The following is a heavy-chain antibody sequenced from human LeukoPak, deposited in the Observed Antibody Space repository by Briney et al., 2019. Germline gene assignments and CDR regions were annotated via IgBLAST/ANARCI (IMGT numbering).Heavy chain of an antibody. V-gene: IGHV3-33*01. D-gene: IGHD1-14*01. J-gene: IGHJ4*02. CDR2: IWYDGSNE. CDR3: ARGNRPAFDY. CDR1: GFTFSSYG. Sequence: GGSLRLSCAASGFTFSSYGIHWVRQAPGKGLEWVAVIWYDGSNEYYADSVKGRFTISRDNSKNTLYLQMNSLRVEDTAVYYCARGNRPAFDYWGQGTLVTVSS.